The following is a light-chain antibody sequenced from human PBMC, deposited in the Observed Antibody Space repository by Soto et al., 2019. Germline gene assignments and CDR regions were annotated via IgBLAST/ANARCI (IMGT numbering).Light chain of an antibody. V-gene: IGLV2-23*02. Sequence: PASVSGSPGQSITISCTWTRSDVGSYNLVSWYQQLPGNVPKLIIYEVSKRPSGVSNRFSGSESGNTASLTISGLQAQDEVDYYCCSSAGRTTLFGTGTEVTGL. J-gene: IGLJ1*01. CDR1: RSDVGSYNL. CDR2: EVS. CDR3: CSSAGRTTL.